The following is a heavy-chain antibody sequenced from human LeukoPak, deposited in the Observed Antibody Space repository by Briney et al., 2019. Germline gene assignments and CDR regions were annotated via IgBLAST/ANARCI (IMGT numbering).Heavy chain of an antibody. J-gene: IGHJ4*02. D-gene: IGHD2-2*01. CDR2: INPNSGGT. Sequence: GASVKVSCKASGYTFTGYYMHWVRQAPGQGLEWMGRINPNSGGTNYAQKFQGWVTMTRDTSISTAYMELSRLRSDDTAVYYCARGGTPLVVPAATNFDYWGQGTLVTVSS. CDR1: GYTFTGYY. CDR3: ARGGTPLVVPAATNFDY. V-gene: IGHV1-2*04.